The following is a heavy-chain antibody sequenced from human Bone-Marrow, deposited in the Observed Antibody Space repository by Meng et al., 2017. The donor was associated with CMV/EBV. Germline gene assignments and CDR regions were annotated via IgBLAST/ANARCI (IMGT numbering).Heavy chain of an antibody. D-gene: IGHD3-3*01. CDR1: GYIFTSYG. Sequence: ASVKVSCKASGYIFTSYGISWVRQAPGQGLEWMGWISPYNGNTKYAQKFQGRVTMTTDTSTSTVYMELRSLRSDDTAVYYCARDLRFLEWLSQGLSLDYWGQGTLVTVSS. CDR2: ISPYNGNT. V-gene: IGHV1-18*01. CDR3: ARDLRFLEWLSQGLSLDY. J-gene: IGHJ4*02.